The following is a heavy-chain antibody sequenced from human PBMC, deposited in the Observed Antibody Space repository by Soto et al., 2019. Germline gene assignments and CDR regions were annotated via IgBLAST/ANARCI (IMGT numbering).Heavy chain of an antibody. D-gene: IGHD2-21*02. V-gene: IGHV1-18*01. CDR1: GYTFTSYG. Sequence: ASVKVSCKASGYTFTSYGISWVRQAPGQGLEWMGWISAYNGNTNYAQKLQGRVTMTTDTSTSTAYMELRSLRSDDTAVYYCARVGVVVTAIPHGMDVWGQGTTVTVSS. J-gene: IGHJ6*02. CDR3: ARVGVVVTAIPHGMDV. CDR2: ISAYNGNT.